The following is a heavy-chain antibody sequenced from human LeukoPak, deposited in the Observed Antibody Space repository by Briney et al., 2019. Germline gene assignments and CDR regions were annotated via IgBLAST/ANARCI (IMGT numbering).Heavy chain of an antibody. D-gene: IGHD4-17*01. CDR2: IQYDGRNK. J-gene: IGHJ4*01. CDR1: GFSYSSSG. Sequence: GGSLRLSCAASGFSYSSSGVHWVRQAPGKGLDWLAFIQYDGRNKYYADSVKGRFTMSRDNSKNTLTMFLQMNSLRVEDTAVYYCAKGGDYALDYWGHGTLVTVSS. CDR3: AKGGDYALDY. V-gene: IGHV3-30*02.